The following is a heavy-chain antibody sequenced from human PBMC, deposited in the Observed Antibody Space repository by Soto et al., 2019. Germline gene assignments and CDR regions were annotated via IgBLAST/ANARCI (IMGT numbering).Heavy chain of an antibody. J-gene: IGHJ4*02. V-gene: IGHV1-69*01. CDR3: GRGGGPYVWFNEF. D-gene: IGHD3-16*01. CDR1: GGLFSSFA. CDR2: INPVFGTT. Sequence: QGQLVQSGPEVKKPGSPVKVSCKVSGGLFSSFAISWVRQAPGQGLEWLGGINPVFGTTNYAERFQGRATITSDESTRTAYMELSSLTSGDTAIYYCGRGGGPYVWFNEFWGQGTLVTVSS.